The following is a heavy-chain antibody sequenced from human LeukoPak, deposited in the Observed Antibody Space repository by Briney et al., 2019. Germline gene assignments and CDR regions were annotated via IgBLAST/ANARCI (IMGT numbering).Heavy chain of an antibody. CDR1: GLTFSNYA. V-gene: IGHV3-23*01. J-gene: IGHJ4*02. Sequence: GGSLRLSCAASGLTFSNYAMNWVRQAPGKGLEWVSGISGSGGRTYYADSVKGRFTVSRDNSKNTLYLQMGSLRAEDMAVYYCTRGPGYDYVWGSFRADYWGQGTLVTVSS. D-gene: IGHD3-16*02. CDR2: ISGSGGRT. CDR3: TRGPGYDYVWGSFRADY.